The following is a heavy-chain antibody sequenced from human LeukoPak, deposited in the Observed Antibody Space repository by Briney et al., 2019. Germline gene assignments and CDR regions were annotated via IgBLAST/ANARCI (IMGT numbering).Heavy chain of an antibody. CDR1: GGTFSSYA. D-gene: IGHD2-21*02. J-gene: IGHJ5*02. Sequence: SVKVSCKASGGTFSSYAISWVRQAPGQGLEWMGGIIPIFGTANYAQKFQGRVTITADKSTSTAYMELSSLRSEDTAVYYCARSLRSAYCGGDCYSGWFDPWGQGTLVTVSS. CDR3: ARSLRSAYCGGDCYSGWFDP. V-gene: IGHV1-69*06. CDR2: IIPIFGTA.